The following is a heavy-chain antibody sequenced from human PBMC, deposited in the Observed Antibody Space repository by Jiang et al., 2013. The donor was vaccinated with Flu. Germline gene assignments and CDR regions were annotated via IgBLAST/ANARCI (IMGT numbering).Heavy chain of an antibody. CDR2: IYYSGST. Sequence: GLVKPSETLSLTCTVSGGSISSYYWSWIRQPPGKGLEWIGYIYYSGSTNYNPSLKSRVTISVDTSKNQFSLKLSSVTAADTAVYYCARVAPKPRDGYRYYFDYWGQGTLVTVSS. CDR1: GGSISSYY. J-gene: IGHJ4*02. CDR3: ARVAPKPRDGYRYYFDY. V-gene: IGHV4-59*01. D-gene: IGHD5-24*01.